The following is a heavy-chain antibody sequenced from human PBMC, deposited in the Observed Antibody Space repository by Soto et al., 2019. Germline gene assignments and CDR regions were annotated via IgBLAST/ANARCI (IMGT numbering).Heavy chain of an antibody. CDR1: GGSISSSSYY. V-gene: IGHV4-39*01. Sequence: QLQLQESGPGLVKPSETLSLTCTVSGGSISSSSYYWGWIRQPPGKGLEWIGSIYYSGSTYYNPSLKSRVTISVDTSKNQFSLKLSSVTAADTAVYYCARHGGSWYLGGDYVSFFDYWGQGTLVTVSS. CDR2: IYYSGST. J-gene: IGHJ4*02. D-gene: IGHD2-21*02. CDR3: ARHGGSWYLGGDYVSFFDY.